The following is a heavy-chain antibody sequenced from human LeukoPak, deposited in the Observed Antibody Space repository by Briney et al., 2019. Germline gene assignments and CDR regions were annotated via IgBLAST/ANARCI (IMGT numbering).Heavy chain of an antibody. CDR1: GFTVSSNY. CDR3: ARAQGGLLDY. J-gene: IGHJ4*02. D-gene: IGHD1-26*01. V-gene: IGHV3-53*01. CDR2: IYSGGST. Sequence: GGSLRLSCAASGFTVSSNYMSWVRQAPGKGLEWVSVIYSGGSTYYADSAKGRFTISRDNSKNALYLQMNSLRAEDTVVYYCARAQGGLLDYWGQGTLVTVSS.